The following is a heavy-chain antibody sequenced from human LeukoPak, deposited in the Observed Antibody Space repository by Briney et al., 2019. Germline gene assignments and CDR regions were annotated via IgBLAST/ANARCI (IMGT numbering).Heavy chain of an antibody. Sequence: PGGSLRLSCAASGFTFSDYYMSWIRQAPGKGLEWVSYISSSGSTIYYADSVKGRFTISRDNAKNSLYLQMNSLRAEDTAVYYCARDSGSYHFYYYYMDVWGKGTTVTISS. D-gene: IGHD1-26*01. V-gene: IGHV3-11*01. J-gene: IGHJ6*03. CDR1: GFTFSDYY. CDR3: ARDSGSYHFYYYYMDV. CDR2: ISSSGSTI.